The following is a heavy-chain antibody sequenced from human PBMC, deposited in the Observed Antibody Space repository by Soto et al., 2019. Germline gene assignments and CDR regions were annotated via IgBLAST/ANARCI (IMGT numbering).Heavy chain of an antibody. Sequence: QVHLVESGGGVVQPGRSLRLSCAASGFTFSSYGMHWVRQAPGKGLEWVAVIWYDGSNKYYADSVKGRFTISRDNSKNTLYLQMNSLRAEDTAVYYCARDFIEYSSSSGYYYYYYGMDVWGQGTTVTVSS. CDR3: ARDFIEYSSSSGYYYYYYGMDV. CDR2: IWYDGSNK. J-gene: IGHJ6*02. V-gene: IGHV3-33*01. D-gene: IGHD6-6*01. CDR1: GFTFSSYG.